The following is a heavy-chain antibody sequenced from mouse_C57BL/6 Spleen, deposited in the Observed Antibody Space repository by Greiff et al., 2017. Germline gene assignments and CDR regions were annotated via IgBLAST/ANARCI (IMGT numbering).Heavy chain of an antibody. CDR3: TRDRDYGSSYGGYFDD. CDR2: ISSGGDYI. Sequence: EVQLVESGEGLVKPGGSLKLSCAASGFTFSSYAMSWVRQTPEKRLEWVAYISSGGDYIYYADTVKGRFTISRDNARNTLYLQMSSLKSEDTAMYYCTRDRDYGSSYGGYFDDWGHGTTLPVSS. D-gene: IGHD1-1*01. CDR1: GFTFSSYA. J-gene: IGHJ2*01. V-gene: IGHV5-9-1*02.